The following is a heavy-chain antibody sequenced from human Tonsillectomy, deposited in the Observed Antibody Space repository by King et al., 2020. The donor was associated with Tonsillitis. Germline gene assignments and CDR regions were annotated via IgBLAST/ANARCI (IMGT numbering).Heavy chain of an antibody. Sequence: VQLVESGGGLVQPGGSLRLSCAASGFTFSSYEMNWVRQAPGKGLEWVSYISSSGNTIYYAAPVKGRFTISRDNAKNSLCLQMNSLRAEDTAVYYCARGFDEMSSSWPYFDYWGQGTLVTVSS. J-gene: IGHJ4*02. D-gene: IGHD6-6*01. V-gene: IGHV3-48*03. CDR1: GFTFSSYE. CDR3: ARGFDEMSSSWPYFDY. CDR2: ISSSGNTI.